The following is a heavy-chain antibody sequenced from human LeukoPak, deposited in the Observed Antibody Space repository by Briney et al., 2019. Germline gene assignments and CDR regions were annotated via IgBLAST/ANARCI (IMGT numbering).Heavy chain of an antibody. J-gene: IGHJ6*03. Sequence: ASVKVSCKVSGYTLTELSMHWVRHTPGKGLEWMGGFDPEDGETIYAQKFQGRVTITADKSTSTAYMELSSLRSEDTAVYYCASPRVGATTYYYYYYMDVWGKGTTVTVSS. V-gene: IGHV1-24*01. CDR2: FDPEDGET. D-gene: IGHD1-26*01. CDR1: GYTLTELS. CDR3: ASPRVGATTYYYYYYMDV.